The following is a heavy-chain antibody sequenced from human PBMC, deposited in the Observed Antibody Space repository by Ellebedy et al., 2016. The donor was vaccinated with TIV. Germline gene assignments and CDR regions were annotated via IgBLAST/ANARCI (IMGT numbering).Heavy chain of an antibody. CDR1: GFSFRSYW. Sequence: GESLKISCAASGFSFRSYWMSWVRQAPGKGLEWVANIYQDGSVQYYLDSVKGRFTISRANAINSLFLQMNSLRAEDTAVYYCARRGSYGDYAVQINSWLDTWGRGTLVAVSS. V-gene: IGHV3-7*01. CDR2: IYQDGSVQ. CDR3: ARRGSYGDYAVQINSWLDT. J-gene: IGHJ5*02. D-gene: IGHD4-17*01.